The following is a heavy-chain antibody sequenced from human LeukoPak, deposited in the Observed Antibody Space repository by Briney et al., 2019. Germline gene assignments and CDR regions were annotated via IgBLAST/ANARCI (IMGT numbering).Heavy chain of an antibody. V-gene: IGHV1-69*13. CDR2: SIPIFGTA. D-gene: IGHD5-12*01. Sequence: GASVKVSCKASGGTFSSYAISWVRQAPGQWREWMGGSIPIFGTANYAQKFQGRVTITADESTSTAYMELSSLRSEDTAVYYCARAKADIVATLGGFDYWGQGTLVTVSS. CDR1: GGTFSSYA. CDR3: ARAKADIVATLGGFDY. J-gene: IGHJ4*02.